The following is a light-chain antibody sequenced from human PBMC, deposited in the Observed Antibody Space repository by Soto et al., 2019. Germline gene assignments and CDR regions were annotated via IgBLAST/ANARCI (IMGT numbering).Light chain of an antibody. J-gene: IGKJ2*01. CDR3: QLYGSSHMFS. Sequence: EIVLTQSPGTLSLSPGEGATLSCRASQSISSSYLAGYQQKPGQAPRLLIYAASSRATGIPDRFSGSGSGTDFTLTISRLEPEDFAVYYCQLYGSSHMFSFGQGTKLEIK. CDR1: QSISSSY. V-gene: IGKV3-20*01. CDR2: AAS.